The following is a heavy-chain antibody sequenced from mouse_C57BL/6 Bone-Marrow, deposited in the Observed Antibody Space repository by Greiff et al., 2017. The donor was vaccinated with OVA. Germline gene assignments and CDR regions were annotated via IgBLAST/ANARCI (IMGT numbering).Heavy chain of an antibody. J-gene: IGHJ3*01. CDR2: INPNNGGT. CDR1: GYTFTDYN. V-gene: IGHV1-22*01. CDR3: ARYDGYFAWFAY. Sequence: VQLKQSGPELVKPGASVKMSCKASGYTFTDYNMHWVKQSHGKSLEWIGYINPNNGGTSYNQKFKGKATLTVNKSSSTAYMELRSLTSEDSAVYYCARYDGYFAWFAYWGQGTLVTVSA. D-gene: IGHD2-3*01.